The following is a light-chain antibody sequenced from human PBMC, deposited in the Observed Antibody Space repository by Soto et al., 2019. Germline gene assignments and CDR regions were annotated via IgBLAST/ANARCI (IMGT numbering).Light chain of an antibody. CDR2: WAS. V-gene: IGKV4-1*01. CDR3: QQYFTNPLT. Sequence: DIVMTQSPDSLAVSLGERATVYCKSSRSVLYNSNNKNYLTWYQQKAGQPPKLLMYWASTRQSGVPDRFSGGVSGTNFTLTISSLQAEDVAVYYCQQYFTNPLTFGGGTRVEIK. CDR1: RSVLYNSNNKNY. J-gene: IGKJ4*01.